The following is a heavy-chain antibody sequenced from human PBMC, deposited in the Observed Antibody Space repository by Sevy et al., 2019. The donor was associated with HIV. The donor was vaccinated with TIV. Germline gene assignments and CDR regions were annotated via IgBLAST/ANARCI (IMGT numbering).Heavy chain of an antibody. V-gene: IGHV4-61*01. Sequence: SGTLSLTCTVSGGSVSSGSYYWSWIRQPPGKGLEWIGDIYYSGSTNYNPSLKGRFTISVDTSKNQFSLKLSSVTAADTAVYYCAREGTYYYGSGSYSAFDIWGQGTMVTVSS. CDR1: GGSVSSGSYY. CDR2: IYYSGST. CDR3: AREGTYYYGSGSYSAFDI. D-gene: IGHD3-10*01. J-gene: IGHJ3*02.